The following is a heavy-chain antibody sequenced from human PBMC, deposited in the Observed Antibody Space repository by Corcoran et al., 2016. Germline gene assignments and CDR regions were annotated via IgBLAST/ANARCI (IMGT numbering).Heavy chain of an antibody. J-gene: IGHJ4*02. Sequence: EVQLVESGGGLVKPGGSLRLSCAASGLTFSNAGMSWVRQAPGKGLEWVGRIKSKTDDGTTDYAAPVKGRFTISRADSKNTLYMKMNSLKIEDKAVYYCTTTPPYYDFWSGDYWGQGTLVTVSS. CDR2: IKSKTDDGTT. V-gene: IGHV3-15*01. CDR3: TTTPPYYDFWSGDY. D-gene: IGHD3-3*01. CDR1: GLTFSNAG.